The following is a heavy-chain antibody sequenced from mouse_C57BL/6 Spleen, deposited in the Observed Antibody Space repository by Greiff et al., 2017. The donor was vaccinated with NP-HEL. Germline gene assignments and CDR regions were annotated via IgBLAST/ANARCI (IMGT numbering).Heavy chain of an antibody. CDR1: GYTFTSYW. V-gene: IGHV1-55*01. CDR2: IYPGSGST. J-gene: IGHJ4*01. CDR3: AREERDY. Sequence: QVQLQPGAELVKPGASVKMSCKASGYTFTSYWITWVKQRPGQGLEWIGDIYPGSGSTNYNEKFKSKATLTVDTSSSTAYMQLSSLTSEDSAVYYCAREERDYWGQGTSVTVSS.